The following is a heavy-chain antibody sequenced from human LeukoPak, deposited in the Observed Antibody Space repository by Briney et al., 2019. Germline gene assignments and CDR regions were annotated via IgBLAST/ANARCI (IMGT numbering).Heavy chain of an antibody. CDR1: GGSFSGYY. J-gene: IGHJ4*02. Sequence: SETLSLTCAVYGGSFSGYYWSWIRQPPGKGLEWIGEINHSGSTNYNPSLKSRVIISVDTSKNQFSLKLSSVTAADTAVYYCARGKSYGDLIDWGQGTLVTVSS. V-gene: IGHV4-34*01. D-gene: IGHD4-17*01. CDR3: ARGKSYGDLID. CDR2: INHSGST.